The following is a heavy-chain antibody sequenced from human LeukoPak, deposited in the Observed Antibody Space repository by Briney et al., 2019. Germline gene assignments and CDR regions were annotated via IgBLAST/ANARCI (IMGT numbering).Heavy chain of an antibody. CDR2: IYHSGST. D-gene: IGHD3-10*01. CDR1: GGSISSSNW. Sequence: PSGTLSLTCAVSGGSISSSNWWSWVRQPPGKGLEWIGEIYHSGSTNYNPSLKSRVTISVDTSKNQFSLKLSSVTAADTAVYYCATLFADYYGSGHNWFDPWGQGTLVTVSS. CDR3: ATLFADYYGSGHNWFDP. J-gene: IGHJ5*02. V-gene: IGHV4-4*02.